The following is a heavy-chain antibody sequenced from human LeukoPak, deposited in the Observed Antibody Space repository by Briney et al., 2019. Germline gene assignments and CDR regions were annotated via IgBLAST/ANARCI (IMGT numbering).Heavy chain of an antibody. CDR3: ARGRLNGNVDF. J-gene: IGHJ4*02. V-gene: IGHV1-8*01. CDR2: TNPNSGDT. CDR1: GYTFTGYD. Sequence: ASVKVSCKTSGYTFTGYDINWVRQAAGQGFEWMGWTNPNSGDTGYAHNLQGRITITKDSSTATVFMELSSLRSEDTAMYYCARGRLNGNVDFWGQGTPVTVSS. D-gene: IGHD1-20*01.